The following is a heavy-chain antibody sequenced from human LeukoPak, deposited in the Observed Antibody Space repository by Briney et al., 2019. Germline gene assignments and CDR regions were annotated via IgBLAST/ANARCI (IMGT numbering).Heavy chain of an antibody. V-gene: IGHV5-51*01. Sequence: GESLKISCKGSGYSFTNYWIGWVRQMPGKGLEWMGIIYPGDSDTRYSPSFQGQVTISADKSISAAYLQWSSLKASDTAMYYCARLPTYYYDSSGYYFDYWGQGTLVTVSS. CDR3: ARLPTYYYDSSGYYFDY. CDR2: IYPGDSDT. CDR1: GYSFTNYW. D-gene: IGHD3-22*01. J-gene: IGHJ4*02.